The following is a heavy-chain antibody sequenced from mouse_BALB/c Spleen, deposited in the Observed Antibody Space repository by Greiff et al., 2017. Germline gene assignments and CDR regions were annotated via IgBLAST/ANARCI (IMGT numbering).Heavy chain of an antibody. D-gene: IGHD2-1*01. CDR2: IYYSGTI. J-gene: IGHJ3*01. V-gene: IGHV3-5*02. Sequence: EVKLQESGPGLVKPSQTVSLTCTVTGISITTGNYRWSWIRQFPGNKLEWIGYIYYSGTITYNPSLTSRTTITRDTSKNQFFLEMNSLTAEDTATYYCARDDGNYPAWSAYWGQGTLVTVSA. CDR1: GISITTGNYR. CDR3: ARDDGNYPAWSAY.